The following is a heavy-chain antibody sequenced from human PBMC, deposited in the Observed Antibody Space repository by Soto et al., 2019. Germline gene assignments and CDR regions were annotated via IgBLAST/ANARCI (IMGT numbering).Heavy chain of an antibody. D-gene: IGHD6-6*01. CDR1: GYTFTSYA. CDR2: INAGNGNT. Sequence: ASVKVSCKASGYTFTSYAMHWVRQAPGQRLEWMGWINAGNGNTKYSQKFQGRVTITRDTSASTAYMELSSLRSEDTAVYYCARERSSSIAARPVGWFDPWGQGTLVTVSS. CDR3: ARERSSSIAARPVGWFDP. V-gene: IGHV1-3*01. J-gene: IGHJ5*02.